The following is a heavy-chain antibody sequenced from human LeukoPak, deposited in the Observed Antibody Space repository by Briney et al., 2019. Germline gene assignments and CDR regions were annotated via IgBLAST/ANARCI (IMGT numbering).Heavy chain of an antibody. CDR3: ARSSYDLSGHYPDY. V-gene: IGHV1-46*01. CDR1: GYSFTSYY. D-gene: IGHD3-22*01. J-gene: IGHJ4*02. CDR2: VNPSGGIA. Sequence: GASVKVSCKASGYSFTSYYMHWVRQAPGQGLGWMGIVNPSGGIASYAQQFQGRVTLTRDTSTSTVYMELSSLRSGDMAVYYCARSSYDLSGHYPDYWGQGTLDTASS.